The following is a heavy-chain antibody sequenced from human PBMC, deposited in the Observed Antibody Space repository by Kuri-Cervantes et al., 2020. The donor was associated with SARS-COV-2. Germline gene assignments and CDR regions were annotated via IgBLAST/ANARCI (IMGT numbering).Heavy chain of an antibody. CDR2: VSYNGTNK. V-gene: IGHV3-30-3*01. CDR1: GFNYLNYA. J-gene: IGHJ4*02. CDR3: TTLIDY. Sequence: GESLKISCSASGFNYLNYAIHWVRQAPGTGLEWVAVVSYNGTNKYYADSVKGRFTISRDNSRNIVYLQMNSLRPEDTALYYCTTLIDYWGQGALVTVSS.